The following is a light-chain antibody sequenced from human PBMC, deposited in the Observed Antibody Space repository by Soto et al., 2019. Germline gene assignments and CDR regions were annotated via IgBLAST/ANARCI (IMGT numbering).Light chain of an antibody. CDR3: QQHQSYWS. CDR1: QSISRW. CDR2: EAS. Sequence: DIQMTQSPSTLSASVGDRVTITCRASQSISRWLAWYQQKPGKARRLLIHEASSLQSGVPSRFSGSGSGTEFTLTISSLQPDDFATYFCQQHQSYWSFGQGTKVDIK. J-gene: IGKJ1*01. V-gene: IGKV1-5*01.